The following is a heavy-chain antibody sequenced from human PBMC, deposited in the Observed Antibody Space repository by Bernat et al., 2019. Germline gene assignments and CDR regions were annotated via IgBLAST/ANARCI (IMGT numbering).Heavy chain of an antibody. CDR3: ARGAGNSYGYGEAYYYYYYMDV. Sequence: EVQLLESGGGLVQPGGSLRLSCAASGFTFSSYWMHWVRQAPGKGLVWVSRINSDGSSTSYADSVKGRFTISRDNAKNTLYLQMNSLRAEDTAVYYCARGAGNSYGYGEAYYYYYYMDVWGKGTTVTVSS. J-gene: IGHJ6*03. CDR2: INSDGSST. D-gene: IGHD5-18*01. CDR1: GFTFSSYW. V-gene: IGHV3-74*01.